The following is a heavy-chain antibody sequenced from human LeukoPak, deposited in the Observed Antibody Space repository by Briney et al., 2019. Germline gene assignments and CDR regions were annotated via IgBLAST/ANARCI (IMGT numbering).Heavy chain of an antibody. D-gene: IGHD5-18*01. J-gene: IGHJ4*02. Sequence: SETLSLTCTAAGATISNSGYTYWGWIRQPPGKGLEWIGSFYHNGYTYYNPSLKSRVTISADTSKSQFSLRVTSMTAADTAVYYCVHSPLVDTAVVDYFDYWGQGTLVTVSS. CDR2: FYHNGYT. CDR3: VHSPLVDTAVVDYFDY. V-gene: IGHV4-39*01. CDR1: GATISNSGYTY.